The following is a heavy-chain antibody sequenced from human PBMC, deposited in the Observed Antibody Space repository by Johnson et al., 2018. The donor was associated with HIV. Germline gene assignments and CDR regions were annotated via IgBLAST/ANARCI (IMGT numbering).Heavy chain of an antibody. J-gene: IGHJ3*02. CDR1: GFTFSSYA. V-gene: IGHV3-30*14. CDR2: ISYDGSNK. D-gene: IGHD5-24*01. Sequence: VQLLESGGGVVQPGRSLRLSCVASGFTFSSYAMHWVRQAPGKGLEWVAVISYDGSNKYYADSVKGRFTISRDNSKNTLYLQMNSLRAEDTAVYYCARGVEMATIGGLDIWGQGTMVTVSS. CDR3: ARGVEMATIGGLDI.